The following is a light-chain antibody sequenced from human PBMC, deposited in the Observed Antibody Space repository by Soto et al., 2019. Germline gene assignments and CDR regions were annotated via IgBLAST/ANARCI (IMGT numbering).Light chain of an antibody. V-gene: IGLV1-40*01. CDR2: GNS. Sequence: QSVLTQPPSVSGAPGQRVTISCTGSSSNIGAGYDVHWYQQLPGTAPKLLIYGNSNRPSGVPDRFSGSKSGTSASLAITGLQAEDEADYYWQSYDSSLSGYVFGTGTKVTV. CDR1: SSNIGAGYD. J-gene: IGLJ1*01. CDR3: QSYDSSLSGYV.